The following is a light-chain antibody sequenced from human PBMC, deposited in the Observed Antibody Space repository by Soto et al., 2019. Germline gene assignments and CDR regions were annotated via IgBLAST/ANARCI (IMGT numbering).Light chain of an antibody. CDR1: SSDVGGYNY. V-gene: IGLV2-14*01. CDR2: DVS. Sequence: QSALTQPASVSGSPGQSITISCTGTSSDVGGYNYVSWYQQYPGKAPKLMIYDVSTRPSGVSNRFSGSKSGNTASLTISGLQAEDEADYYCSSYTSSSTRVFGGGTQLTVL. J-gene: IGLJ3*02. CDR3: SSYTSSSTRV.